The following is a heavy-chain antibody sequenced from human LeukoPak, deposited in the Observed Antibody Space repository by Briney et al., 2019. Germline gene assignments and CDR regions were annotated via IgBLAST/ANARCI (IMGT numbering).Heavy chain of an antibody. CDR2: ISSSSGYI. V-gene: IGHV3-21*01. D-gene: IGHD6-19*01. Sequence: GGPLRLFCTAWGFPFSCYSMNWLPQARGKGLEGVSSISSSSGYIYYADSVKGRFTLSRDNDKKSLYLQINTLRAEDTAVYDCARDLGSCWYGAEYFQHWGQGTLVSVSS. CDR1: GFPFSCYS. J-gene: IGHJ1*01. CDR3: ARDLGSCWYGAEYFQH.